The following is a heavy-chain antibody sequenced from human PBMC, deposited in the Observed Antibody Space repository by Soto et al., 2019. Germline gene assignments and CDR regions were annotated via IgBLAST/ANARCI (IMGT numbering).Heavy chain of an antibody. J-gene: IGHJ1*01. CDR1: GYTFTSYG. V-gene: IGHV1-69*04. Sequence: GASVKVSCKASGYTFTSYGISWVRQAPGQGLEWMGRIIPNNGIANYAQKFQGRVTITADKSTSTAYMELSSLRSEDTAVYYCARNGIGEYFQHWGQGTLVTVSS. CDR2: IIPNNGIA. CDR3: ARNGIGEYFQH. D-gene: IGHD1-26*01.